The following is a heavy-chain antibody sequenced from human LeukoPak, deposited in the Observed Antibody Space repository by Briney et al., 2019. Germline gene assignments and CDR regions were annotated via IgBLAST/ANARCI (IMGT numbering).Heavy chain of an antibody. CDR2: ISTSGST. CDR1: GFSMTSYY. V-gene: IGHV4-4*09. CDR3: ARQNYDYPDY. D-gene: IGHD3-16*01. J-gene: IGHJ4*02. Sequence: SETLSLTCAVSGFSMTSYYWSWIRQPPGKGLEWIGYISTSGSTNYNPSLKSRVTMSVDTSKDYFSLKLNSVTAADTAFYYCARQNYDYPDYWGQGTLVTVSS.